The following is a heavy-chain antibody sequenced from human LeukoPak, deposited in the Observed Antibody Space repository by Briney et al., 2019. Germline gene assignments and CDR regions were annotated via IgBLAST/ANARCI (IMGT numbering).Heavy chain of an antibody. Sequence: PSETLSLTCAVYGGSFSGNYWSWIRQPPGKGLDWIGEVNHSGSTSYNPSLKGRVTISVDTSKNQFSLKLSSVTAADTAVYYCARLYGSGSYYRHWGQGALVTVSS. V-gene: IGHV4-34*01. CDR3: ARLYGSGSYYRH. D-gene: IGHD3-10*01. CDR1: GGSFSGNY. J-gene: IGHJ4*02. CDR2: VNHSGST.